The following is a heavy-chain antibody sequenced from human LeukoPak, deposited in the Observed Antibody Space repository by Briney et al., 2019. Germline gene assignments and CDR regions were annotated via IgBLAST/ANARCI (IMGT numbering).Heavy chain of an antibody. Sequence: SETLSLTCAVYGGSFSGNYWNWIRQPPGKGLEWIGEINHSGSSSYNPSLKGRVTISGDTSKNQFSLRLSSVTAADAAVYYCARGGYYDSSGYPNPLDYWGQGALVTVSS. V-gene: IGHV4-34*01. D-gene: IGHD3-22*01. CDR2: INHSGSS. CDR3: ARGGYYDSSGYPNPLDY. J-gene: IGHJ4*02. CDR1: GGSFSGNY.